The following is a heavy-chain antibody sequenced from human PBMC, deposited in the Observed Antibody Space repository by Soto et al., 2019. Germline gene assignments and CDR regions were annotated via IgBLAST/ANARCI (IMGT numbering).Heavy chain of an antibody. V-gene: IGHV4-59*08. J-gene: IGHJ5*02. CDR1: GGSLNTYY. D-gene: IGHD2-15*01. CDR3: ARAPYYSSWSTYADNWFDP. Sequence: PSETLSLTCTVSGGSLNTYYWSWIRQPPGEGLEWIGFIYYTGITNYNPSLKSRVSISLDTPRNQFPLNLASVTAADTALYYCARAPYYSSWSTYADNWFDPWGQGTLVTVSS. CDR2: IYYTGIT.